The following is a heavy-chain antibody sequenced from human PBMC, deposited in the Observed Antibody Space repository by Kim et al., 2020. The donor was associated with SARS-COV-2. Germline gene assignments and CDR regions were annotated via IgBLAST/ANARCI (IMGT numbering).Heavy chain of an antibody. CDR2: IYYSGST. Sequence: SETLSLTCTVSGGSISSSSYYWGWIRQPPGKGLEWIGSIYYSGSTYYNPSLKSRVTISVDTSKNQFSLKLSSVTAADTAVYYCARHDYYEVSNWFDPWGQGTLVTVSS. J-gene: IGHJ5*02. CDR3: ARHDYYEVSNWFDP. D-gene: IGHD3-22*01. CDR1: GGSISSSSYY. V-gene: IGHV4-39*01.